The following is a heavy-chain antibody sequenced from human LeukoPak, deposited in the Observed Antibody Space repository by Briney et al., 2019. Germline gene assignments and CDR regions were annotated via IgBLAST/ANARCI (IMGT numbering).Heavy chain of an antibody. J-gene: IGHJ4*02. D-gene: IGHD6-13*01. V-gene: IGHV3-30*04. CDR2: ISYDGSNK. CDR3: ARDGSSWAYFDY. Sequence: GGSLRLSCEASGFTFSSYAMHWVRQAPGKGLEWVAVISYDGSNKYYADSVKGRFTISRDNSKNTLYLQKNSLRAEDTAVYYCARDGSSWAYFDYWGQGTLVTVSS. CDR1: GFTFSSYA.